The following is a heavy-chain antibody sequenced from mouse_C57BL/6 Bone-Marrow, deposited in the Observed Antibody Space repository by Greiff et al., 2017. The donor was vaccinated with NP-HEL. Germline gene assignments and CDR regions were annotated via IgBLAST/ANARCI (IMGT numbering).Heavy chain of an antibody. V-gene: IGHV1-53*01. D-gene: IGHD2-4*01. CDR1: GYTFTSYW. J-gene: IGHJ4*01. CDR2: INPSNGGT. Sequence: QVQLKQPGTELVKPGASVKLSCKASGYTFTSYWMHWVKQRPGQGLEWIGNINPSNGGTNYNEKFKSKATLTVDKSSSTAYMQLSSLTSEDSAVYYCARDDYGDYAMDYWGQGTSVTVSS. CDR3: ARDDYGDYAMDY.